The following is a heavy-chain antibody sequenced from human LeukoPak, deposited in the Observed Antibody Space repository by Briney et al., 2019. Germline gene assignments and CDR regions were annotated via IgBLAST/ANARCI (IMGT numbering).Heavy chain of an antibody. CDR2: ISAYNGNT. D-gene: IGHD3-22*01. J-gene: IGHJ6*03. CDR1: GYTFTSYG. V-gene: IGHV1-18*01. CDR3: ARAFYDSSGYYYVSYYYYYMDV. Sequence: ASVKVSCKASGYTFTSYGISWVRQAPGQGLEWMGWISAYNGNTNYAQKLQGRDTMTTDTSTSTAYMELRSLRSDDTAVYYCARAFYDSSGYYYVSYYYYYMDVWGKGTTVTISS.